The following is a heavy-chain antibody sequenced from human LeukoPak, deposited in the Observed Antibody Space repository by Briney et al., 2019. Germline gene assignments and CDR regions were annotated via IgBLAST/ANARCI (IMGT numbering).Heavy chain of an antibody. CDR3: ARLTLRADAFDI. Sequence: GSLRLSCAASGFTFSSYAMSWVRQAPGKGLEWIGSIYYSGSTYYNPSLKSRVTISVDTSKNQFSLKLSSVTAADTAVYYCARLTLRADAFDIWGQGTMVTVSS. D-gene: IGHD3-10*01. J-gene: IGHJ3*02. CDR1: GFTFSSYA. V-gene: IGHV4-38-2*01. CDR2: IYYSGST.